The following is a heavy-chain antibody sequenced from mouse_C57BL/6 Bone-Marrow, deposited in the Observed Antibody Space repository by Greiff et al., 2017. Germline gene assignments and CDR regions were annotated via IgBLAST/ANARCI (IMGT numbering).Heavy chain of an antibody. V-gene: IGHV1-81*01. CDR1: GYTFTSYG. Sequence: VKLEQSGAELVRPGASVTLSCKASGYTFTSYGIRWVKQRPVQGLEWIGAIDPGSGDTSYNQKFKGKATLTADKSSSTAYMELRSLTSEDSAVYFCARDHVSFAY. J-gene: IGHJ3*01. CDR3: ARDHVSFAY. CDR2: IDPGSGDT.